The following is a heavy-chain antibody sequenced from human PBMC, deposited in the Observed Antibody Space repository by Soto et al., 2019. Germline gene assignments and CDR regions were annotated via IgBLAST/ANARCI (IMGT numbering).Heavy chain of an antibody. CDR2: IYYSGST. D-gene: IGHD6-19*01. Sequence: PSETLSLTCTVSGGCISRYYWSWIRQPPGKGLEWIGHIYYSGSTNYNPSLKSRVTISVDTSKNQFSLKLSSVTAADTAVYYCAGAPTEAVSLVDYWGQGTLVTVSS. J-gene: IGHJ4*02. CDR1: GGCISRYY. V-gene: IGHV4-59*01. CDR3: AGAPTEAVSLVDY.